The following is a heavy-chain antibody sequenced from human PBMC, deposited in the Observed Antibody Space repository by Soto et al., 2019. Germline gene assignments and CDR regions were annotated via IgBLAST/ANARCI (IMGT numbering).Heavy chain of an antibody. D-gene: IGHD2-15*01. J-gene: IGHJ5*02. CDR3: ARVVGALGHWFDP. V-gene: IGHV1-18*01. CDR2: ISAYNGNT. CDR1: GYTFTSYG. Sequence: QVQLVQSGAEVKKPGASVKVSCKASGYTFTSYGISWVRQAPGQGLEWMGRISAYNGNTNYAQKLQGRVTMTTDTRTSTAYMELRSVRSDDTAVYYCARVVGALGHWFDPWGQGTLVTVSS.